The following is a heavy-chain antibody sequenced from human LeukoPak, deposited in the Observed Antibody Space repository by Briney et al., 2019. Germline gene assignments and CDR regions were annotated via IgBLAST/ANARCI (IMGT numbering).Heavy chain of an antibody. V-gene: IGHV3-30*02. CDR2: IRYDGSNK. CDR3: GHDFGDNPNNSDY. CDR1: GFTFSSYG. J-gene: IGHJ4*02. D-gene: IGHD4-17*01. Sequence: GGSLRLSCAASGFTFSSYGMHWVRQAPGKGLEWVAFIRYDGSNKYYADSVKGRFTIPRDNSKNTLYLQMNSLRAEDTAVYYCGHDFGDNPNNSDYWGQGTQVTVSS.